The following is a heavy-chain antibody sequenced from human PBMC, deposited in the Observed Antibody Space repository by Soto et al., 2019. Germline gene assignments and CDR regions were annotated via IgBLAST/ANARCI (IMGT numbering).Heavy chain of an antibody. Sequence: EVQLLESGGGLVQPGGSLRLSCAAAGFTFSSYAMSWVRQAPGKGLEWVSAISGSGGSTYYADSVKGRFTISRDNSKNTLYLQMNSLRAEDTALYYCAKDRFSSGSGDFDYWGQGTLVTVSS. V-gene: IGHV3-23*01. CDR1: GFTFSSYA. J-gene: IGHJ4*02. CDR2: ISGSGGST. CDR3: AKDRFSSGSGDFDY. D-gene: IGHD6-19*01.